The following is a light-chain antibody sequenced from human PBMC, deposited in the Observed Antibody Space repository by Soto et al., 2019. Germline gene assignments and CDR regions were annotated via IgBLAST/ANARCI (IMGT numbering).Light chain of an antibody. J-gene: IGKJ3*01. V-gene: IGKV1-33*01. CDR3: LQYDTLPPT. Sequence: DIQMTQSPSSLSASGGDRVTITCQASHDINLYLNWYQQKPGKAPRLLIYDASNVEAGVPSRFSGDGSETDFTLTINSLQPEDIATYYCLQYDTLPPTFGPGTKVEIQ. CDR2: DAS. CDR1: HDINLY.